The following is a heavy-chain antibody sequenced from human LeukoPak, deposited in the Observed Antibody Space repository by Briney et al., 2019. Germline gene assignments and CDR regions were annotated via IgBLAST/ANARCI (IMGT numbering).Heavy chain of an antibody. CDR1: GYTFTGYY. CDR3: ASFYYNSGYGAFDI. CDR2: INPNSGGT. V-gene: IGHV1-2*02. J-gene: IGHJ3*02. D-gene: IGHD3-10*01. Sequence: ASVKVSCKASGYTFTGYYMHWVRQAPGQGLEWMGWINPNSGGTNYAQKFQGRVTMTRDTSISTAYMELSRLRSDDTAVYYCASFYYNSGYGAFDIWGQGTMVTVSS.